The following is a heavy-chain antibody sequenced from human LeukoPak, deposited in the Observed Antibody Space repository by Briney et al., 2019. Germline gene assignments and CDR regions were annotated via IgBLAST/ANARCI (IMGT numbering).Heavy chain of an antibody. V-gene: IGHV3-7*01. CDR1: GFTFGSHW. Sequence: GGSLRLSCGGSGFTFGSHWMSWVRQAPGKGLEWVATINRDGSTRHYVDSVKGRFTVSRDNAINSLFLQMDSLRVEDTAVYYCARLFGDVTVYDLWGQGTLLTVSS. D-gene: IGHD2-21*02. CDR3: ARLFGDVTVYDL. J-gene: IGHJ4*02. CDR2: INRDGSTR.